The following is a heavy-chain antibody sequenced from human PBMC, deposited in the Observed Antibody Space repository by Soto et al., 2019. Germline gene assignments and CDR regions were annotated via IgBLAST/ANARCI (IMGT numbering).Heavy chain of an antibody. CDR2: ISYSGST. CDR3: ARSYFDFWSGSYYYYMDV. CDR1: GGSISSHH. Sequence: SGNPSPTLTVSGGSISSHHWSWIPQAPGEALECIGYISYSGSTSDNPSLKSRVTISLDTSKNQFSLNLSSVTAADTAVYYCARSYFDFWSGSYYYYMDVWGKGTTVTVSS. D-gene: IGHD3-3*01. V-gene: IGHV4-59*08. J-gene: IGHJ6*03.